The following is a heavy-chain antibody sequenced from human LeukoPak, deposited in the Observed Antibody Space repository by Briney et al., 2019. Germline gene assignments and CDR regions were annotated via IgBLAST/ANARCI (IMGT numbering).Heavy chain of an antibody. V-gene: IGHV1-2*02. Sequence: GASVKVSCKASGYTFTGYYMHWVRQAPGQGLEWMGWINPNSGGTNYAQKFQGRVTMTRDTSISTAYMELSRLRSDDTAVYYCAIPPTAMVGDAFDIWGQGTMDTVSS. J-gene: IGHJ3*02. D-gene: IGHD5-18*01. CDR1: GYTFTGYY. CDR2: INPNSGGT. CDR3: AIPPTAMVGDAFDI.